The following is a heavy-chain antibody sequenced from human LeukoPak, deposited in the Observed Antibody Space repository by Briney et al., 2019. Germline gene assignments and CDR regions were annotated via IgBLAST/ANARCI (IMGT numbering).Heavy chain of an antibody. J-gene: IGHJ4*02. CDR1: GFTFSSYG. CDR2: IRGSGGST. CDR3: ARLAQPIDNPSY. D-gene: IGHD1-14*01. Sequence: GGSLRLSCAASGFTFSSYGMSWVRQAPGKGLEWVSGIRGSGGSTYYADSVKGRFTISRDNSKSTLYLQMNSLRAEDTAMYYCARLAQPIDNPSYWGQGTLVTVSS. V-gene: IGHV3-23*01.